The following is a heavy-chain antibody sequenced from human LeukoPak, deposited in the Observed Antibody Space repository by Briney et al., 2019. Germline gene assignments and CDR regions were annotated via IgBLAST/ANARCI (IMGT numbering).Heavy chain of an antibody. V-gene: IGHV3-21*01. CDR3: AKDPDYGDYVNYFDY. CDR1: GFTFSDHY. J-gene: IGHJ4*02. Sequence: PGGSLRLSCAASGFTFSDHYMDWVRQAPGKGLEWVSSISNSGSYIYYADSVKGRFTISRDNSKNTLYLQMNSLRAEDTAIYYCAKDPDYGDYVNYFDYWGQGTLVIVSS. D-gene: IGHD4-17*01. CDR2: ISNSGSYI.